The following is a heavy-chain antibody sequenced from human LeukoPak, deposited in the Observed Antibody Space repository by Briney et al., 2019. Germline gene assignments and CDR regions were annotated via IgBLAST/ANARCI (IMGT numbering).Heavy chain of an antibody. CDR1: GFTFSSYA. J-gene: IGHJ6*02. CDR3: AADLESPDGSYGMDA. CDR2: ISGSGGST. Sequence: PGGSLRLSCAASGFTFSSYAMSWVRQAPGKGLEWVSAISGSGGSTYYADSVKGRFTISRDNSKNTLYLQMNSLRAEDTAVYYCAADLESPDGSYGMDAWGQGTTVTVSS. V-gene: IGHV3-23*01. D-gene: IGHD3-3*01.